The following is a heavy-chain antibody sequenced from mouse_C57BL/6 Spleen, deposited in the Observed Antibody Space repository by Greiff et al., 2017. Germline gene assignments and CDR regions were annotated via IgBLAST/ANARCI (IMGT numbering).Heavy chain of an antibody. CDR3: ARESSGYHY. Sequence: EVKLVESGGGLVKPGGSLKLSCAASGFTFSSYAMSWVRQTPEKRLEWVATISDGGSYTYYPDNVKGRFTISRDNAKNNLYLQMSHLKSEDTAMYYCARESSGYHYWGQGTTLTVSS. CDR2: ISDGGSYT. J-gene: IGHJ2*01. D-gene: IGHD3-2*02. CDR1: GFTFSSYA. V-gene: IGHV5-4*01.